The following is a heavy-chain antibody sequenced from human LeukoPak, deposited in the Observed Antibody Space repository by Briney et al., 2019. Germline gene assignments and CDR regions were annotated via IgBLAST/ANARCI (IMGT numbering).Heavy chain of an antibody. J-gene: IGHJ6*03. CDR1: GFTLDDYA. Sequence: GGSLRLSCAASGFTLDDYAMHWVRQAPGKGLEWVSGISWNSGAIGYTDSVKGRFIISRDNAKNSLYLQMNSLRAEDTAVYYCAKDGPYSSSWTWYYMDVWGKGTTVTVSS. V-gene: IGHV3-9*01. CDR3: AKDGPYSSSWTWYYMDV. D-gene: IGHD6-13*01. CDR2: ISWNSGAI.